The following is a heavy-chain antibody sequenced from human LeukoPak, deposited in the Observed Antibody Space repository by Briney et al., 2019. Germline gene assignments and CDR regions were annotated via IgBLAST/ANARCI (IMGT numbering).Heavy chain of an antibody. CDR2: IYYSGST. D-gene: IGHD4-17*01. CDR1: GVSLSGYY. Sequence: SSETLSLTCAVYGVSLSGYYWSWIRQHPGKGLEWIGYIYYSGSTYYNPSLKSRVTISVDTSKNQFSLKLSSVTAADTAVYYCATTVTTPEYFQHWGQGTLVTVSS. CDR3: ATTVTTPEYFQH. V-gene: IGHV4-31*11. J-gene: IGHJ1*01.